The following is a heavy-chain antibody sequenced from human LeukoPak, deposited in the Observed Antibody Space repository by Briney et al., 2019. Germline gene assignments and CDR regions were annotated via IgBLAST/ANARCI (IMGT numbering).Heavy chain of an antibody. D-gene: IGHD1-26*01. CDR3: ATRLGWELLLNYFDY. Sequence: SVKVSCKASGGTFSSYAISWVRQAPRQGLEWMGGIIPIFGTANYAQKFQGRVTITADESTSTAYMELSSLRSEDTAVYYCATRLGWELLLNYFDYWGQGTLVTVSS. CDR2: IIPIFGTA. CDR1: GGTFSSYA. J-gene: IGHJ4*02. V-gene: IGHV1-69*13.